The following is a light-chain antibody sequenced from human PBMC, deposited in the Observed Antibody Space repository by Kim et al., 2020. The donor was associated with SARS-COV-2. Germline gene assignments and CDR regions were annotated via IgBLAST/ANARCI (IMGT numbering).Light chain of an antibody. J-gene: IGLJ1*01. Sequence: APGQTATIPCGGTNIGSRCVYWYQQRPGRAPMLVVYDNIERPSGIPDRFSGFTSGNTATLTINRVEAGDEADYYCEVWDSSHDEYVFGSGTKVTVL. V-gene: IGLV3-21*02. CDR1: NIGSRC. CDR3: EVWDSSHDEYV. CDR2: DNI.